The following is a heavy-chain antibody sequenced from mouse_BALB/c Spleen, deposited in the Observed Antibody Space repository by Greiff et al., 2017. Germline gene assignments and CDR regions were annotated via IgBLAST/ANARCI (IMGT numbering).Heavy chain of an antibody. V-gene: IGHV1-54*01. Sequence: QVQLQQSGAELVRPGTSVKVSCKASGYAFTNYLLEWVKQRPGQGLEWIGVINPGSGGTNYNEKFKGKATLTADKSSSTAYMQLSSLTSDDSAVYFCARWGYYDYDSSAWFAYWGQGTLVTVSA. CDR1: GYAFTNYL. J-gene: IGHJ3*01. D-gene: IGHD2-4*01. CDR3: ARWGYYDYDSSAWFAY. CDR2: INPGSGGT.